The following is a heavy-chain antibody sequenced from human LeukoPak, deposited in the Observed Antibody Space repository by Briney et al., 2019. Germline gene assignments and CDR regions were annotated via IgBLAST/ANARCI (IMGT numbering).Heavy chain of an antibody. J-gene: IGHJ5*02. CDR2: IYWDDDK. CDR3: AHSVPAAMLGWFDP. CDR1: GFGLRTSGVG. Sequence: SGPTLLKPTPTLTLTFTFSGFGLRTSGVGGGWIRQPPGKALEWLSLIYWDDDKRYSPSLKSRLTITKDPSKNQVLLTMTNMDPVDAATYYCAHSVPAAMLGWFDPWGQGTLVTVSS. V-gene: IGHV2-5*02. D-gene: IGHD2-2*01.